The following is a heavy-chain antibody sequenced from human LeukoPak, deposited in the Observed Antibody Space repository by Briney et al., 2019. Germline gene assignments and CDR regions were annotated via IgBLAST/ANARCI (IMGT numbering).Heavy chain of an antibody. CDR3: ARGGTAKGHFDY. CDR2: IYYSGST. D-gene: IGHD6-13*01. J-gene: IGHJ4*02. CDR1: GGSISNYY. V-gene: IGHV4-59*08. Sequence: PSETLSLTCTVSGGSISNYYGAWIRQPPGRGLEWIGYIYYSGSTNYNPSLKSRVAISVETSKNQFSLKVNSVTAADTAVCYCARGGTAKGHFDYWGQGTLVTVSS.